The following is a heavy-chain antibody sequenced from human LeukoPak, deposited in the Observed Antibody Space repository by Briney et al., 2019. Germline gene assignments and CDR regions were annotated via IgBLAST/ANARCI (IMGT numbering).Heavy chain of an antibody. CDR1: GVSISRYY. J-gene: IGHJ4*02. D-gene: IGHD3-22*01. V-gene: IGHV4-4*07. CDR2: IYTSGST. CDR3: ARDVIYDSSDYLDF. Sequence: SETLSLTCTVSGVSISRYYWSWIRQPAGKGLEWSGRIYTSGSTNYSPSFKSRVTMSEGTSKNQLSLRLSSVTAADTAACYCARDVIYDSSDYLDFWGQGILVTVSS.